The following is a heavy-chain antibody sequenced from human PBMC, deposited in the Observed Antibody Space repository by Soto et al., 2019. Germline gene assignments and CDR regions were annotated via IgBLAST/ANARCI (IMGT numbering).Heavy chain of an antibody. CDR1: GGSFSGYY. J-gene: IGHJ6*03. D-gene: IGHD1-7*01. CDR2: IYHSGST. CDR3: ARTESYNWNSQDYYYYMDV. Sequence: PSETLSLTCAVYGGSFSGYYWSWIRQPPGKGLEWIGEIYHSGSTNYNPSLKSRVTISVDKAKNQFSLKLSSVTAADTAVYYCARTESYNWNSQDYYYYMDVWGKGTTVTVSS. V-gene: IGHV4-34*01.